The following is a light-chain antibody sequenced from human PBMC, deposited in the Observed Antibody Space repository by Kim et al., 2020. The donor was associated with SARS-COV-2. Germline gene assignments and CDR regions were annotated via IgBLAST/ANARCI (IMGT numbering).Light chain of an antibody. CDR1: QIVRSN. Sequence: VSPGERATLSCRASQIVRSNLAWYQQKPGQAPRILIYGASTRATGIPARFSGSGSGTEFTLTISSLQSEDFAVYYCQQYNNWPPYTFGQMTKLEI. CDR2: GAS. V-gene: IGKV3-15*01. J-gene: IGKJ2*01. CDR3: QQYNNWPPYT.